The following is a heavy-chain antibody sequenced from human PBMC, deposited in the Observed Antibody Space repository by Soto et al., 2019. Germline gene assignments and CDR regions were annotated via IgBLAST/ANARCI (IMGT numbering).Heavy chain of an antibody. V-gene: IGHV3-23*01. CDR1: GLTFTSYA. D-gene: IGHD3-10*01. J-gene: IGHJ4*02. CDR2: LSGSGGTT. CDR3: AKDRRISMVRGYYFEY. Sequence: EVQLLASGGGLVHPGGSLRLSCAASGLTFTSYAMSWVRQAPGKGLEWVSGLSGSGGTTYYADSVKGRFTISSDNSKNTLYLQMDSLRAEDTAVYYCAKDRRISMVRGYYFEYWGQGTLVTVSS.